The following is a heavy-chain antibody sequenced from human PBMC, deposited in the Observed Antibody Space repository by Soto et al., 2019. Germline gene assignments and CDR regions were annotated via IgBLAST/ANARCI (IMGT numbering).Heavy chain of an antibody. CDR3: AREGYSSSWYLDY. V-gene: IGHV1-8*01. CDR1: GYGFTSYD. D-gene: IGHD6-13*01. Sequence: ASVKVSCQASGYGFTSYDINWVRQATGQGFEWMGWMNPNSGSTYYADSVKGRFTISRDNSKNTLYLQMNSLRAEDTAVYYCAREGYSSSWYLDYWGQGTLVTVSS. CDR2: MNPNSGST. J-gene: IGHJ4*02.